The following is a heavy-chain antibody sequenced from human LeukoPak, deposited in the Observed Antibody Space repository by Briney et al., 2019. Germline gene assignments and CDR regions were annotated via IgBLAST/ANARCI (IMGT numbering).Heavy chain of an antibody. CDR3: ARVTGGYTTDFDY. D-gene: IGHD3-16*02. CDR1: GFTFSSYN. V-gene: IGHV3-48*04. CDR2: ISSSTSII. J-gene: IGHJ4*02. Sequence: GGSLRLSCAASGFTFSSYNMNWVRQAPGKGLEWVSYISSSTSIIYYADSVKGRFTISRDNAKNSLYLQMNSLRAEDTAVYYCARVTGGYTTDFDYWGQGTLVTVSS.